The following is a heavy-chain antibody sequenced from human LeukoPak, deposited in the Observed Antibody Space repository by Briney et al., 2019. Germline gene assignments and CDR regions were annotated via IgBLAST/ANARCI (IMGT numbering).Heavy chain of an antibody. D-gene: IGHD5-12*01. V-gene: IGHV3-30*18. CDR3: AKDQFYSGYDLPDY. CDR2: ISYDGSNK. Sequence: GGSLRLSCAASGFTFSSYGMHWVRQAPGKGPEWVAVISYDGSNKYYTDSVKGRFTISRDNSKNTLYLQMNSLRAEDTAVYYRAKDQFYSGYDLPDYWGQGTLVTVSS. CDR1: GFTFSSYG. J-gene: IGHJ4*02.